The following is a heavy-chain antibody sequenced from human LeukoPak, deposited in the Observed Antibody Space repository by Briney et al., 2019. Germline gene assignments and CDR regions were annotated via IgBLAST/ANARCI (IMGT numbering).Heavy chain of an antibody. V-gene: IGHV4-59*01. D-gene: IGHD1-1*01. J-gene: IGHJ4*02. CDR1: GVSISSYH. Sequence: SETLSLTCTASGVSISSYHWTWIRQPPGEGLEWIGHIYNSGSTNYNPSLRGRVTISLDTSKNQVSLKLSSVTAADTAMYYCARKDDDGWGQGTLVTVSS. CDR3: ARKDDDG. CDR2: IYNSGST.